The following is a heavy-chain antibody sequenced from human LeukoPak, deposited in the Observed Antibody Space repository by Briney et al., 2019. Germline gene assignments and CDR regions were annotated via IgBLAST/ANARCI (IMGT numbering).Heavy chain of an antibody. D-gene: IGHD3-22*01. Sequence: SETLSLTCTVSGGSISSGDYYWSWIRQPPGKGLEWIAYMYYSGSTYYNPSLKSRVTMSADTSKNQLSLKLSSVTVADTAVYYCARPYYYDSRIDPWGQGILVTVSS. CDR2: MYYSGST. J-gene: IGHJ5*02. CDR1: GGSISSGDYY. V-gene: IGHV4-30-4*01. CDR3: ARPYYYDSRIDP.